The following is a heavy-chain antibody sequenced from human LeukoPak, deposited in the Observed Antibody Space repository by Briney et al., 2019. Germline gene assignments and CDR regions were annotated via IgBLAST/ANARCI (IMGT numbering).Heavy chain of an antibody. J-gene: IGHJ4*02. D-gene: IGHD2-21*02. CDR3: AKTAQFDY. V-gene: IGHV3-23*01. CDR2: ISGSGSST. Sequence: PGGSLRLSCAASGFTFSSYSMNWVRQAPGKGLEWVSSISGSGSSTWYADSVKGRFTISRDNSENTLYLQTNSLRGEDTAVYYCAKTAQFDYWGQGTLVTVSS. CDR1: GFTFSSYS.